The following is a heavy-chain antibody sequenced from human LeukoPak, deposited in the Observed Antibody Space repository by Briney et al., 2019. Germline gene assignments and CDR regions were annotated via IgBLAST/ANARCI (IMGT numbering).Heavy chain of an antibody. D-gene: IGHD5-18*01. V-gene: IGHV4-39*01. J-gene: IGHJ4*02. CDR1: GVSIIRSNFY. CDR2: VYYSGTT. CDR3: ASQIQLWRIDY. Sequence: SETLSLTCTVSGVSIIRSNFYWGWIRQSPGGGLEWIGTVYYSGTTYYSPSLKNRVTISVDTSKNQFSLKLTSVTAADTAVYYCASQIQLWRIDYWGQGTLVTVSS.